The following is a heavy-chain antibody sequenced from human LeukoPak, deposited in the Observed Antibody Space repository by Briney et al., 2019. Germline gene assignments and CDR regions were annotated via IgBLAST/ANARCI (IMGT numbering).Heavy chain of an antibody. CDR1: GDAISSRNY. Sequence: PSETLSLTCVVSGDAISSRNYWGWIRQPPEKGLEWIGNIHHSGYTNYNPSLKSRVTISVDTSKNQFSLRLNSVTAADTAVYYCARMGSDYWGQGTLVTVSS. CDR3: ARMGSDY. J-gene: IGHJ4*02. CDR2: IHHSGYT. V-gene: IGHV4-38-2*01. D-gene: IGHD3-16*01.